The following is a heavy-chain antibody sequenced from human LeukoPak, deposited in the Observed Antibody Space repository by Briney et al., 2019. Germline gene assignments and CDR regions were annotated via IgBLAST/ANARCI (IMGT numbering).Heavy chain of an antibody. CDR1: GFTFSSYS. Sequence: GGSLRLSRAASGFTFSSYSMNWVRQTPGKGLEWVSVMYSDSGSSTYYSDSVKGRFTISRDTSKNTLYLQMNSLRVDDTAVYYCAKGGFWFHPWGLGTLVTVSS. CDR3: AKGGFWFHP. D-gene: IGHD3-16*01. V-gene: IGHV3-NL1*01. J-gene: IGHJ5*02. CDR2: MYSDSGSST.